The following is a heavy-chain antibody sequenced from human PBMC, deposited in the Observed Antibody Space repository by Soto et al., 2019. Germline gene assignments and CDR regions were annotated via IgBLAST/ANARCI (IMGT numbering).Heavy chain of an antibody. V-gene: IGHV4-34*01. CDR3: ARGRYYGSGSYYGF. Sequence: QVQLQQWGAGLLKPSETLSLTCAFYGGSFSGYSWSWIRQPPGKGLEWIGEINPGGSTDYIPSLKSRVTILVDTSKKQFSLKLNSVTAADTAVYYCARGRYYGSGSYYGFWGQGTLVTVSS. J-gene: IGHJ4*02. D-gene: IGHD3-10*01. CDR1: GGSFSGYS. CDR2: INPGGST.